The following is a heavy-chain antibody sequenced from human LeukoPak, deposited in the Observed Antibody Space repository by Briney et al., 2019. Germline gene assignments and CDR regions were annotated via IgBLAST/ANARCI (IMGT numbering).Heavy chain of an antibody. CDR3: ARSGYSSPRGGFDP. J-gene: IGHJ5*02. Sequence: ASVKVSCKASGYTFTNYYMHWVRQAPGQGLEWMGMINPSGGGTTYAQKFQGRVTMTRDMSTSTVYMELSSLRSDDTAIYYCARSGYSSPRGGFDPWGQGTLVTVSS. V-gene: IGHV1-46*01. D-gene: IGHD6-13*01. CDR1: GYTFTNYY. CDR2: INPSGGGT.